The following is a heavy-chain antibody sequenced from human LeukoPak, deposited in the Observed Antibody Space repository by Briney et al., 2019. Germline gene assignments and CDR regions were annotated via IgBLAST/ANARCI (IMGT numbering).Heavy chain of an antibody. V-gene: IGHV4-61*02. CDR3: WRAFFGYSSSAVGD. Sequence: SETLSLTCTVSGGSIISGSYYWSWIRQPAGKGLEWIGRIYTSGSTNYNPSLKSRVTISVDTSKNQFSLKLSFVTAADTAVYYCWRAFFGYSSSAVGDWGQGTLVTDSP. CDR2: IYTSGST. J-gene: IGHJ4*02. D-gene: IGHD6-6*01. CDR1: GGSIISGSYY.